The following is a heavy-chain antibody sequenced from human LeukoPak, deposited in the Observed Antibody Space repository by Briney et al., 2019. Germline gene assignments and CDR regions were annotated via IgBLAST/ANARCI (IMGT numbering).Heavy chain of an antibody. Sequence: SVKVSCKASGYTFTNYGISLVRQAPGQGLEWMGEIIPIFGTANYAQKFQGRVTITTDESTSTAYMELSSLRSEDTAVYYCARADDYYGSGSWGQGTLVTVSS. CDR1: GYTFTNYG. D-gene: IGHD3-10*01. CDR3: ARADDYYGSGS. CDR2: IIPIFGTA. J-gene: IGHJ4*02. V-gene: IGHV1-69*05.